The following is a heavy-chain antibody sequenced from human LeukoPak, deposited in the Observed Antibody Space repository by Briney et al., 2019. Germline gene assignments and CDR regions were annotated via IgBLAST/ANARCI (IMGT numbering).Heavy chain of an antibody. Sequence: GGSLRLSCAASGFTFSSHCMSWVRQAPGKGLECVANIKQDGREKYYVDSVKGRFTISRDNAKNSLYLQMNSLRAEDTAVYYCAKDETFDYWGQGTLVTVSS. CDR2: IKQDGREK. CDR1: GFTFSSHC. J-gene: IGHJ4*02. V-gene: IGHV3-7*01. CDR3: AKDETFDY.